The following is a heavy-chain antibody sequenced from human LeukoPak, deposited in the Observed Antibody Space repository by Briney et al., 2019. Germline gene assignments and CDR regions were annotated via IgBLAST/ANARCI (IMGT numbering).Heavy chain of an antibody. CDR3: ARDRSYYYDSSGYPPSDY. CDR1: GYTFTSYG. J-gene: IGHJ4*02. V-gene: IGHV1-18*01. CDR2: ISVYNGNT. Sequence: ASVKVSCKASGYTFTSYGISWVRQAPGQGLEWMGWISVYNGNTNYAQKLQGRVTMTTDTSTSTAYMELRSLRSDDTAVYYCARDRSYYYDSSGYPPSDYWGQGTLVTVSS. D-gene: IGHD3-22*01.